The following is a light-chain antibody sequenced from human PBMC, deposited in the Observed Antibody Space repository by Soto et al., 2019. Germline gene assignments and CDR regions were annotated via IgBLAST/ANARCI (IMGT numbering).Light chain of an antibody. CDR1: QGIGNY. V-gene: IGKV1-16*02. J-gene: IGKJ4*01. CDR3: QQYSSYPLT. CDR2: GAS. Sequence: DIQMTQSPSSLSAAVGDRVTITCRASQGIGNYLAWFQQKTGKAPTSLIYGASSLQSGAPSKFTGSASGTDFTLTIGSLQPEDSATYYCQQYSSYPLTFGGGTKVEIK.